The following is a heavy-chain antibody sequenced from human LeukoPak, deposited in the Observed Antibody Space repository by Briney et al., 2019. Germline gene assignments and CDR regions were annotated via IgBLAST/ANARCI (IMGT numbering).Heavy chain of an antibody. Sequence: KPSETLSLTCAVSGNFISNGYYWGWIRQPPGKGLEWIVSIYHSGTTFYNPSLKSRLSISVDTSNNHFSLTLRSVTAEDTAVYYCARQGGGFWSGSYPFDYWGQGTLVAVSS. D-gene: IGHD3-3*01. CDR3: ARQGGGFWSGSYPFDY. V-gene: IGHV4-38-2*01. CDR2: IYHSGTT. CDR1: GNFISNGYY. J-gene: IGHJ4*02.